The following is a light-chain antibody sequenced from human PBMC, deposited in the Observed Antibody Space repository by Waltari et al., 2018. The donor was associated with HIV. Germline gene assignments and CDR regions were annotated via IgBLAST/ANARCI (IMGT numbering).Light chain of an antibody. CDR1: QSVRGNY. J-gene: IGKJ2*01. CDR3: QQYVYSPLYT. Sequence: IVLAQSPGTLSVSPGERATLSCRASQSVRGNYVAWYQQKPGRAPRLLIYDASTRAMGIPERFRGSGSGTGTDFSLTISRVEPEDCAVYYCQQYVYSPLYTFGQGTKLEIK. CDR2: DAS. V-gene: IGKV3-20*01.